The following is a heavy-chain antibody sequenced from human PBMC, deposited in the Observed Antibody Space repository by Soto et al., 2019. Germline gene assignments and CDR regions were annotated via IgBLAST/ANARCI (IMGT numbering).Heavy chain of an antibody. D-gene: IGHD6-6*01. CDR1: GDSISSGDHS. CDR2: IYYIGTT. J-gene: IGHJ4*02. Sequence: QVQLQESGPGLVKPSQTLSLTCTVSGDSISSGDHSWSWIRQPPGTGLEWIGYIYYIGTTYSRPSLQSRVTISVDTSKTQFSLKLNSVTAADTAVYYCARGAYSDSSSYFDYWGQGTLVPVSS. CDR3: ARGAYSDSSSYFDY. V-gene: IGHV4-30-4*01.